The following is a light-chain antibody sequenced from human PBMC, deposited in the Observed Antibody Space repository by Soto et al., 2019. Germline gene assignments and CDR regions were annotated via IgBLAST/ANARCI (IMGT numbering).Light chain of an antibody. CDR3: QQYNNWLSWT. Sequence: EIVLTQSPATLSSFPCDRVTLSCRASQYINTRLAWYQHRPGQAPRLLIYQTSIRAAGIPARFSASGSGTEFTLTISSLQSEDFAVYYCQQYNNWLSWTFGQGTKVDIK. V-gene: IGKV3D-15*01. CDR1: QYINTR. J-gene: IGKJ1*01. CDR2: QTS.